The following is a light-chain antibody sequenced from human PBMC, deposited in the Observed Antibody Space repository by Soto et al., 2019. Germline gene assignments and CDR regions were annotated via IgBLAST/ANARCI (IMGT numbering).Light chain of an antibody. CDR3: CSYAGSSTYV. CDR2: EVS. Sequence: QSVLTQPASVSGSPGQSITISCTGTSSNIGTYNFVSWYQRHPGKAPKFMTYEVSERPSGVSNRFSGSKSGNTASLTISGLQAEDEADYYCCSYAGSSTYVFGTGTKLTVL. J-gene: IGLJ1*01. V-gene: IGLV2-23*02. CDR1: SSNIGTYNF.